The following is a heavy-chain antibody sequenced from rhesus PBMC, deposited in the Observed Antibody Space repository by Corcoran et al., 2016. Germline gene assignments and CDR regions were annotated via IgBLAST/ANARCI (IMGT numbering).Heavy chain of an antibody. J-gene: IGHJ4*01. CDR1: GGSISGYYN. Sequence: QVQLQESGPGLVKPSETLSLTCTVSGGSISGYYNWNWIRQSPGKGLEWIGAANSITATTNYNPSLKSRVTMSKDTSKSQFSLRLTSVTAADTAVYYCARDEDDYGDLDYWGQGVLVTVSS. D-gene: IGHD3-9*01. CDR3: ARDEDDYGDLDY. V-gene: IGHV4-143*01. CDR2: ANSITATT.